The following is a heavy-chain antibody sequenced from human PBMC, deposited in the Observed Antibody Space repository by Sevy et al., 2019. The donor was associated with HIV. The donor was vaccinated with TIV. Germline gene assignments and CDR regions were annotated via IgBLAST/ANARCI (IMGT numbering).Heavy chain of an antibody. CDR1: GFTFRDCW. Sequence: GGSLRLSCVVSGFTFRDCWMSWVRQAPGKGLEWVANIKPDGSEKNYVDSVKGRFTISRDNAKNSLYLQMNSLRADDTDVNYWVRGGGSGWPFEGWGQGTMVTVSS. D-gene: IGHD6-19*01. CDR2: IKPDGSEK. J-gene: IGHJ4*02. CDR3: VRGGGSGWPFEG. V-gene: IGHV3-7*03.